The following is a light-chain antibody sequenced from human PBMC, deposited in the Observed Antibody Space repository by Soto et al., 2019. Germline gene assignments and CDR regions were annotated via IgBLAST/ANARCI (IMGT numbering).Light chain of an antibody. V-gene: IGKV3-11*01. J-gene: IGKJ5*01. CDR1: QSVSSN. CDR2: DAS. CDR3: QQRSKWPPD. Sequence: EIVLTQSPTTQSVSPGERATLSCRASQSVSSNLAWYQQKPGQAPRLLIYDASNRATGIPARFSGSGSGTDFTLTISSLEPEDFAVYYCQQRSKWPPDFGQGIRLEI.